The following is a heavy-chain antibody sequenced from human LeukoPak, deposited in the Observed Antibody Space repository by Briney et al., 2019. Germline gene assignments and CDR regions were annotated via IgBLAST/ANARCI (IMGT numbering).Heavy chain of an antibody. J-gene: IGHJ4*02. D-gene: IGHD6-13*01. CDR3: ARETTGAGTARPFDY. CDR1: GGSISNFY. Sequence: TSETLSLTCTVSGGSISNFYWSWIRQPAGKTLEWIGRIYTRGSTNYNPSLKSRVTMSVDTSKNQFSLKLSSVTAADTAVYFCARETTGAGTARPFDYWGQGTLVTVSS. V-gene: IGHV4-4*07. CDR2: IYTRGST.